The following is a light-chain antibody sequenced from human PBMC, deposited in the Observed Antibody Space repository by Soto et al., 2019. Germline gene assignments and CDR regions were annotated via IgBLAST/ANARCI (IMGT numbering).Light chain of an antibody. CDR3: QQYNSDSGT. V-gene: IGKV1-5*03. CDR1: QTSRSW. J-gene: IGKJ1*01. Sequence: DIQMTQSPTTLSGSVGDRVTLACRASQTSRSWVDWYQQKPGKAPKLLIDKASTLKRVGPSMFSGSGAVTEFTLTISSLRPDDFATYYCQQYNSDSGTFGQGTKVDIK. CDR2: KAS.